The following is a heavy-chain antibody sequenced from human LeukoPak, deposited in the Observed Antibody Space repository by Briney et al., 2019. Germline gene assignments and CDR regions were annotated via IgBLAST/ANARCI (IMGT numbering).Heavy chain of an antibody. Sequence: GGSLRLSCAASGFTFNSYWMNWVRQAPGKGLEWVANIKQDGSEKYYVDSVKGRFTVSRDNAKNSLYLQMNSLRAEDTAVYYCARDEGGVALDYWGQGTLVTVSS. D-gene: IGHD3-3*01. CDR1: GFTFNSYW. V-gene: IGHV3-7*01. J-gene: IGHJ4*02. CDR2: IKQDGSEK. CDR3: ARDEGGVALDY.